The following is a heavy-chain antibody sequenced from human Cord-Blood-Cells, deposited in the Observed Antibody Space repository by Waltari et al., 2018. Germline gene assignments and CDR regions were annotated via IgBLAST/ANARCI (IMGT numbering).Heavy chain of an antibody. J-gene: IGHJ1*01. CDR1: GYTFSSYA. V-gene: IGHV1-3*01. CDR2: INAGNGNT. D-gene: IGHD2-2*01. Sequence: QVQLVQSGAEVKKPGASVQVSCKASGYTFSSYAMHWVRQAPGQRLEWMGWINAGNGNTKYSQKFQGRVTITRDTSASTAYMELSSLRSEDTAVYYCARGCSSTSCYEYFQHWGQGTLVTVSS. CDR3: ARGCSSTSCYEYFQH.